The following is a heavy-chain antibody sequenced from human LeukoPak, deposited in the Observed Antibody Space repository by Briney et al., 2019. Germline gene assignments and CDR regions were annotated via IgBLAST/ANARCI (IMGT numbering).Heavy chain of an antibody. J-gene: IGHJ4*02. D-gene: IGHD3-22*01. V-gene: IGHV1-18*01. CDR2: ISAYNGNT. CDR3: ARGRRPYYYDSSGYYEY. CDR1: GYTFTSYG. Sequence: ASVNVSCKASGYTFTSYGISWVRQAPGQGLEWMGWISAYNGNTNYAQKLQGRVTMTTDTSTSTAYMELRSLRSDDTAVYYCARGRRPYYYDSSGYYEYWGQGTLVTVSS.